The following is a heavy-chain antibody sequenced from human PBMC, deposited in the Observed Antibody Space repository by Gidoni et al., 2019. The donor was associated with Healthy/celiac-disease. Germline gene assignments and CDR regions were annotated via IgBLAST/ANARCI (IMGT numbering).Heavy chain of an antibody. CDR1: GYTFTSYG. D-gene: IGHD3-9*01. J-gene: IGHJ5*02. V-gene: IGHV1-18*04. Sequence: QVQLVQSGAEVKKPGASGKVSCKASGYTFTSYGISWVRQAPGQGLEWLGWISAYNGNTNYAQKLQGRVTMTTDTSTSTAYMELRSLRSDDTAVYYCARVEQYYDILTGYYRGWFDPWGQGTLVTVSS. CDR2: ISAYNGNT. CDR3: ARVEQYYDILTGYYRGWFDP.